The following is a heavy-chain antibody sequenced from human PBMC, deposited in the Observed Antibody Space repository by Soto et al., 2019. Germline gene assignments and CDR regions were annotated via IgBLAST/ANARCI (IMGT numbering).Heavy chain of an antibody. CDR1: GGSFSGYY. Sequence: TLSLTCAVYGGSFSGYYCSWIRQPPGKGLEWIGEINHSGSTNYNPSLKSRVTISVDTSKNQFSLKLSSVTAADTAVYYCARGIPGYSSSWYVSWGQGTRVTVSS. CDR3: ARGIPGYSSSWYVS. D-gene: IGHD6-13*01. V-gene: IGHV4-34*01. J-gene: IGHJ5*02. CDR2: INHSGST.